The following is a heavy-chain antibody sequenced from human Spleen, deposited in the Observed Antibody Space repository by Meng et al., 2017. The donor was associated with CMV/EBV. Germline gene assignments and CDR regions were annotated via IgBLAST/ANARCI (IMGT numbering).Heavy chain of an antibody. Sequence: GESLKISCAASGFTFSDHWMAWVRQAPGKGLEWVANIRGDGGDQYFVDSLKGRFSISRDNAKNSLYLQMSSLRVEDTAVYYCAPQGSSSTSTWGQGTLVTVSS. CDR2: IRGDGGDQ. CDR1: GFTFSDHW. D-gene: IGHD2-2*01. V-gene: IGHV3-7*01. CDR3: APQGSSSTST. J-gene: IGHJ4*02.